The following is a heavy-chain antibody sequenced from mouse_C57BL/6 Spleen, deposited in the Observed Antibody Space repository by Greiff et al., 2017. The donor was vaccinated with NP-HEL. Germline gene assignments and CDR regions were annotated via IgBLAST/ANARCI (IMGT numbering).Heavy chain of an antibody. CDR2: ISDGGSYT. D-gene: IGHD1-1*01. CDR3: ARDDYYDHYYAMDY. J-gene: IGHJ4*01. V-gene: IGHV5-4*01. Sequence: EVKLMESGGGLVKPGGSLKLSCAASGFTFSSYAMSWVRQTPEKRLEWVATISDGGSYTYYPDNVKGRFTISRDNAKNNLYLQMSHLKSEDTAMYYCARDDYYDHYYAMDYWGQGTSVTVSS. CDR1: GFTFSSYA.